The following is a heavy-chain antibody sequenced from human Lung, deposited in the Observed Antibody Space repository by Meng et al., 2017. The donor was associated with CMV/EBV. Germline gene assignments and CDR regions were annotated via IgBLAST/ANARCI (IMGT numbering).Heavy chain of an antibody. V-gene: IGHV3-9*01. Sequence: SLKISCAASGFTFDDYAMHWVRQAPGKGLEWVSGISGNSGSIGYADSVKGRFTISRDNAKNSLYLQMDSLRAEDTALYYCAKDIASESYAFSSGFGFDPWGQGTLVTVSS. CDR2: ISGNSGSI. CDR1: GFTFDDYA. D-gene: IGHD1-26*01. J-gene: IGHJ5*02. CDR3: AKDIASESYAFSSGFGFDP.